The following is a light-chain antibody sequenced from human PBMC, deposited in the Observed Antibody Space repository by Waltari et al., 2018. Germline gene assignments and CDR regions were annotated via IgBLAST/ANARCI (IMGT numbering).Light chain of an antibody. CDR2: EAS. CDR1: QSIGRS. J-gene: IGKJ3*01. CDR3: QQYDSAPFT. Sequence: DIQLTQSPSPLPASVGDTVTFTCQASQSIGRSLAWYQQNPGKAPKPLIYEASNLESGVPSRFSGSGSGTEFTLTINTLRPDDFATYFCQQYDSAPFTFGPGTKLDVK. V-gene: IGKV1-5*01.